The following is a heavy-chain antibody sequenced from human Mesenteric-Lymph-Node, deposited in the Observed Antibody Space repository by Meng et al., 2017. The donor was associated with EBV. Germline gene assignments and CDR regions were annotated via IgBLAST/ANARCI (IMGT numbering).Heavy chain of an antibody. J-gene: IGHJ5*01. CDR3: ARADNYGNYGAWFES. V-gene: IGHV4-4*02. Sequence: QVQLQEWGPGLVKPSGTLSLTCAVSGGSISSSNWWSWVRQPPGKGLEWIGEIYHSGSTNYNPSLKSRVTISVDTSKSQFSLKLTSVTAADAAVYYCARADNYGNYGAWFESWGQGTLVTVSS. CDR2: IYHSGST. D-gene: IGHD4-11*01. CDR1: GGSISSSNW.